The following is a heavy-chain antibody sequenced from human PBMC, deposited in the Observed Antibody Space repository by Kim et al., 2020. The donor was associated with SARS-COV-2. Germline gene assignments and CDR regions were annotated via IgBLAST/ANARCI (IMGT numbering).Heavy chain of an antibody. CDR3: ARDLGLFFFAPELKLERHNGMDV. J-gene: IGHJ6*02. Sequence: SVKVSCKASGGTFSSYAISWVRQAPGQGLEWMGGIIPIFGTANYAQKFQGRVTITADESTSTAYMELSSLRSEDTAVYYCARDLGLFFFAPELKLERHNGMDVWGQGTTVTVSS. CDR1: GGTFSSYA. D-gene: IGHD1-1*01. V-gene: IGHV1-69*13. CDR2: IIPIFGTA.